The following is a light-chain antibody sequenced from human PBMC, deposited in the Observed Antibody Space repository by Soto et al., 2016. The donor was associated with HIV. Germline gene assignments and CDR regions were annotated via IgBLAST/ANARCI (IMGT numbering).Light chain of an antibody. CDR2: DNS. V-gene: IGLV3-21*03. J-gene: IGLJ1*01. CDR3: QVWDISSDHRV. Sequence: SYVLTQPPSVSVAPGKTATIPCGGNNIRSKSVHWYQQKPGQAPVLVVYDNSDRPSGIPERFSGSNSGNTATLTISRVEAGDEADYYCQVWDISSDHRVFGTGTKVTVL. CDR1: NIRSKS.